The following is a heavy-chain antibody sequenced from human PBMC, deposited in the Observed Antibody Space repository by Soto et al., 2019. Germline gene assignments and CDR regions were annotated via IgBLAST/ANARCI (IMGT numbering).Heavy chain of an antibody. CDR3: ARGVLPISSTSWFDP. D-gene: IGHD3-16*01. V-gene: IGHV3-21*01. Sequence: EVQLVESGGGLVNPGGSLRLSCVVSGFPFSTSNMNWVRQAPGKGLEWASFISRSSTYIYYADSVKGRFTISRDGAENSLFLQMNSLRAEDTAVYYCARGVLPISSTSWFDPWGQGTLVTVSS. CDR1: GFPFSTSN. CDR2: ISRSSTYI. J-gene: IGHJ5*02.